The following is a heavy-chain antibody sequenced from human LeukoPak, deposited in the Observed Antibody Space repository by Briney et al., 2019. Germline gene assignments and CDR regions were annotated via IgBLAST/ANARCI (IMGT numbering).Heavy chain of an antibody. V-gene: IGHV4-59*01. CDR3: ARGPSSSWYDY. CDR1: GGSISSYY. Sequence: PSETLSLTCTVSGGSISSYYWSWIRQPPGKGLERIGYIYYSGSTNYNPSLKSRVTISVDTSKNQFSLKLSSVTAADTAVYYCARGPSSSWYDYWGQGTLVTVSS. CDR2: IYYSGST. J-gene: IGHJ4*02. D-gene: IGHD6-13*01.